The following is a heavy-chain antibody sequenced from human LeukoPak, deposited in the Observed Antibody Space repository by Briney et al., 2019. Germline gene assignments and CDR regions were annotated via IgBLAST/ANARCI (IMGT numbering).Heavy chain of an antibody. Sequence: SETLSLTCTVSGGSISSYYWSWIRQPPGKGLEWIGYIYYSGSTNYNPSLKSRVTISVDTSKNQFSLKLSSVTTADTAVYYCARGGGMGYYYYYMDVWGKGTTVTVSS. V-gene: IGHV4-59*01. D-gene: IGHD1-26*01. CDR3: ARGGGMGYYYYYMDV. CDR2: IYYSGST. J-gene: IGHJ6*03. CDR1: GGSISSYY.